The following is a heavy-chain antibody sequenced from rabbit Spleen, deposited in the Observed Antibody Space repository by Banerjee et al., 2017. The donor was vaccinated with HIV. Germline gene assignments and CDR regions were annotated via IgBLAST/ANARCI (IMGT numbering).Heavy chain of an antibody. Sequence: LVEFGGGLVQAGASLTLTCTASGVSFNVNYDLCWVRQAPGKGLACGACIYAGSSDSTYYANWAKGRLTISKASSTTVTLQMTSLTAADTATYFCAREVEIYGGYVGSDYPNYGMDLWGPGTLVTVS. J-gene: IGHJ6*01. V-gene: IGHV1S40*01. CDR1: GVSFNVNYD. CDR2: IYAGSSDST. D-gene: IGHD6-1*01. CDR3: AREVEIYGGYVGSDYPNYGMDL.